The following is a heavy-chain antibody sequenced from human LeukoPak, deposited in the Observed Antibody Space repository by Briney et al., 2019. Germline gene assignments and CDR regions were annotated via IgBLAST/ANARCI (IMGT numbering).Heavy chain of an antibody. D-gene: IGHD6-19*01. Sequence: ASVKVSCKASGYTFTSYAMHWVRQAPGQRLEWMGWINAGNGNTKYSQKFQGRVTITRDTSASTAYMELSSLRSEDTAVYYCARDSSGWYSYEYFQHWGQGTLVTVSS. J-gene: IGHJ1*01. CDR1: GYTFTSYA. CDR3: ARDSSGWYSYEYFQH. CDR2: INAGNGNT. V-gene: IGHV1-3*01.